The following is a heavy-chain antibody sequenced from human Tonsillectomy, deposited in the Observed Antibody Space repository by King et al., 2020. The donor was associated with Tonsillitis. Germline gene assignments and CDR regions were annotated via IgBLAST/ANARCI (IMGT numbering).Heavy chain of an antibody. D-gene: IGHD2-2*01. V-gene: IGHV1-2*02. J-gene: IGHJ6*02. Sequence: GQLVQSGAEVKKPGASVKVSCKASGYTFTGYFIYWVRQAPGQGLEWMGWINPNSGGTNYAQKFQGRVTMTRDTSISTAYMELSRLRSDDTAVYYCASDIVVVPDGILSLDYYGMDVWGQGTTVTVSS. CDR1: GYTFTGYF. CDR2: INPNSGGT. CDR3: ASDIVVVPDGILSLDYYGMDV.